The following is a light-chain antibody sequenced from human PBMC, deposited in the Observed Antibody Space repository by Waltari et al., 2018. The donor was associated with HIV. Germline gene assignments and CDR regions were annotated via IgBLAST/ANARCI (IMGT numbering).Light chain of an antibody. Sequence: DIQMTQSPSTLSAFVGDRVTITCRASQSIGRWLAWYQQKPGKAPKLLIYQASNLETGVPSRLSGSGSGTEFTLTISSLQPDDFATYYCQQYNGFSRTFGQGTKLEIK. CDR3: QQYNGFSRT. V-gene: IGKV1-5*03. CDR2: QAS. J-gene: IGKJ2*01. CDR1: QSIGRW.